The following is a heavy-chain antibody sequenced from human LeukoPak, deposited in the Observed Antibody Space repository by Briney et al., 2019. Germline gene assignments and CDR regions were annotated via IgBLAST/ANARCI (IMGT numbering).Heavy chain of an antibody. CDR2: ISYDGSNK. D-gene: IGHD6-19*01. Sequence: PGRSLRLSCAASGFTFSSYAMHWVRQAPGKGLEWVAVISYDGSNKYYADSVEGRFTISRDNAKNSLYLQMNSLRAEDTAVYYCARVTAVAAPRVYWGQGTQVTVSS. J-gene: IGHJ4*02. CDR1: GFTFSSYA. V-gene: IGHV3-30*04. CDR3: ARVTAVAAPRVY.